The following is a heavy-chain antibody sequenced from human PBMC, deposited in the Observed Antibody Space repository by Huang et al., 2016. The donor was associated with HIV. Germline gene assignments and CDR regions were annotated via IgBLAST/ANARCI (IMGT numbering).Heavy chain of an antibody. J-gene: IGHJ4*02. CDR2: ISSNGETS. CDR3: AKGRATILDRLDS. V-gene: IGHV3-23*01. CDR1: GVTFSRYA. D-gene: IGHD3-3*01. Sequence: EVQLLESGGGLVRPGGSLRLSCAACGVTFSRYAMSWVRQAPGKGLEWVSVISSNGETSDYTDSVKGRFTISRDNSKNTVSMQMHSLRVEDTAVYYCAKGRATILDRLDSWGQGTLVTVSS.